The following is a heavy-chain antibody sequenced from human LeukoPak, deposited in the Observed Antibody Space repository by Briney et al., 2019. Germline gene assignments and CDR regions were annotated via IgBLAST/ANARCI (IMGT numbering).Heavy chain of an antibody. CDR1: GDSISSDNW. CDR3: ARSPRSLLPAL. D-gene: IGHD3-22*01. CDR2: IYHLRNT. Sequence: SETVSLTCAVSGDSISSDNWWKWVRQPPRKGLEWIGEIYHLRNTNYNPSLKSRVTISVDKSKNQFSLKLSSVTAADTAVYYCARSPRSLLPALWGQGTMVTVSS. J-gene: IGHJ3*01. V-gene: IGHV4-4*02.